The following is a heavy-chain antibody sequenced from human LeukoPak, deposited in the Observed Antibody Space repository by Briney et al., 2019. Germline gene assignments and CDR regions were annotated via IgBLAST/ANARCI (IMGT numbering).Heavy chain of an antibody. Sequence: SETLSLTCTVSGGSISRSSYYWGWIRQPPGKGLEWIGSMYNSGSTYYNPSLQSRVTISVDTSKNQFSLKLSSVIAADTAVYYCARHPTLTSGGNCDYWGQGTLVTVSS. CDR1: GGSISRSSYY. J-gene: IGHJ4*02. CDR3: ARHPTLTSGGNCDY. V-gene: IGHV4-39*01. CDR2: MYNSGST. D-gene: IGHD3-16*01.